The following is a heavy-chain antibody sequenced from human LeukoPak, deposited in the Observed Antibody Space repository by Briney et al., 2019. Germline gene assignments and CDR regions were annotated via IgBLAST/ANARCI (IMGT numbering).Heavy chain of an antibody. Sequence: GGSLRLSCAASGFTFSSDTMSWVRQAPGKGLERVSAISGSGGSTYYADSVKGRFTISRDHSKNTLYLQMNSLRAEDTAVYYCAASTTAYYDILTGYYNLHYYYMDVWGKGTTVTVSS. CDR1: GFTFSSDT. J-gene: IGHJ6*03. CDR3: AASTTAYYDILTGYYNLHYYYMDV. CDR2: ISGSGGST. D-gene: IGHD3-9*01. V-gene: IGHV3-23*01.